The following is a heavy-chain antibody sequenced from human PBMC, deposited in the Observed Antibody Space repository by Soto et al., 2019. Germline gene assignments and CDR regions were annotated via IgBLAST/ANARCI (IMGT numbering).Heavy chain of an antibody. CDR3: ARGPWGGYYYYYMDV. CDR2: INHSGST. V-gene: IGHV4-34*01. J-gene: IGHJ6*03. Sequence: SETLSLTCAVYGGSFSGYYWSWIRQPPGKGLEWIGEINHSGSTNYNPSLKSRVTISVDTSKNQFSLKLSSVTAADTALYYCARGPWGGYYYYYMDVWGKGTTVTVSS. D-gene: IGHD2-21*01. CDR1: GGSFSGYY.